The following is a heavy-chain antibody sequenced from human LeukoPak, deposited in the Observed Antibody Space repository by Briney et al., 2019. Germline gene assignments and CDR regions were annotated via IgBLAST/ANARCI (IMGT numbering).Heavy chain of an antibody. D-gene: IGHD4-11*01. V-gene: IGHV1-2*02. CDR2: INPNSGGT. CDR3: ATVGSMTTLDY. CDR1: GYTFTGHY. Sequence: GASVKVSCKASGYTFTGHYIHWVRQAPGQGLEWMGWINPNSGGTNYAQKFQGRVTMTREASISTAYMELSRLRSDDTAVYYCATVGSMTTLDYWGQGTLVTVSS. J-gene: IGHJ4*02.